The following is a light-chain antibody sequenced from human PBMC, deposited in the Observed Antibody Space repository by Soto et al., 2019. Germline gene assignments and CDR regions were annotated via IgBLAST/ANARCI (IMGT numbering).Light chain of an antibody. CDR1: SSDVGGYNY. CDR3: NSYTSYSTSWV. V-gene: IGLV2-14*01. Sequence: QSVLTQPASVSGSPGQSITISCTGTSSDVGGYNYVSWYQQHPGKAPKLMIYDVSNRPSGVSNRFSGSKSGNTASLTISGLQAEDEADYYCNSYTSYSTSWVFGGGTQLTVL. CDR2: DVS. J-gene: IGLJ3*02.